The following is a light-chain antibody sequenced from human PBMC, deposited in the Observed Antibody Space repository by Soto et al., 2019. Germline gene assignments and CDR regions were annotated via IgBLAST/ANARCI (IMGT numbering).Light chain of an antibody. V-gene: IGLV2-14*01. Sequence: QSVLTQPASVSGSPGQSITISCTGTITDVGSSNYVSWYKQHPGKAPKLMIYDVSNRPSGVSNRFSGSKSGNTASLTISGLQAEDEADYYCSSYTTTITWVFGGGTKLTVL. CDR1: ITDVGSSNY. CDR2: DVS. CDR3: SSYTTTITWV. J-gene: IGLJ2*01.